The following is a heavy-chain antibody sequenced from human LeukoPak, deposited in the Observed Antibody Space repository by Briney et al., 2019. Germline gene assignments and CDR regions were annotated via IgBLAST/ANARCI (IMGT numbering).Heavy chain of an antibody. Sequence: PSETLSLTCTVSGGSLTSGSYHWAWIRQPPGKGLEWIGSIYSGGGTFYHPSLRTRVTISVDTSQKQFSLTLPSVTAADTAVYYCARRNYGGTLEYWGQGTLVTVSS. J-gene: IGHJ4*02. CDR2: IYSGGGT. D-gene: IGHD4-17*01. CDR3: ARRNYGGTLEY. CDR1: GGSLTSGSYH. V-gene: IGHV4-39*01.